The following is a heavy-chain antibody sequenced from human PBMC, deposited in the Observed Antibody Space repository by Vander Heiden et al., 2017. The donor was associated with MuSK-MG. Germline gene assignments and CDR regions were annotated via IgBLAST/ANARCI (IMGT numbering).Heavy chain of an antibody. Sequence: QVQLQESGPGLVKPSETLSLPCRVSGGSINTYYWNWIRQPAGKGPEWIGRIFSSGITNYNPSLKSRVIMSVDTSKNQFSLKLSSMTAADTAVYYCARDPFESSFDYWGQGILVAVSS. D-gene: IGHD3-16*01. J-gene: IGHJ4*02. CDR3: ARDPFESSFDY. V-gene: IGHV4-4*07. CDR2: IFSSGIT. CDR1: GGSINTYY.